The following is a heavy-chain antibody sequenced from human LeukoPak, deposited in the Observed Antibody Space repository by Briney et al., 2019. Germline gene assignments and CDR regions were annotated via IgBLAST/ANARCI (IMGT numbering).Heavy chain of an antibody. J-gene: IGHJ4*02. CDR1: GFAFSSYT. Sequence: GGSLKLSCAASGFAFSSYTMQWVRQAPGKGRQWVSSISVGSSRTTYIYYADSVKGPFTISRDNGKNSLYLQMNSLRAEDTAFYDCATDWASRSYFDYWGQGTLVTVSS. CDR3: ATDWASRSYFDY. D-gene: IGHD3-16*01. CDR2: ISVGSSRTTYI. V-gene: IGHV3-21*06.